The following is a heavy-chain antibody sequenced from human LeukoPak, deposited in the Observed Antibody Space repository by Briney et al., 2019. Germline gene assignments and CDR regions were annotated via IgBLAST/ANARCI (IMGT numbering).Heavy chain of an antibody. J-gene: IGHJ4*02. CDR3: AKEQPTRYCSGGSCYYSDYFDY. V-gene: IGHV3-30*18. D-gene: IGHD2-15*01. Sequence: GGSLRLSCAASGFTFSSYGMHWVRQAPGKGLEWVAVISYDGSNKYYADSVKGRFTISRDNSKNTLYLQMNSLRAEDTAVYYCAKEQPTRYCSGGSCYYSDYFDYWGQGTLVTVSS. CDR1: GFTFSSYG. CDR2: ISYDGSNK.